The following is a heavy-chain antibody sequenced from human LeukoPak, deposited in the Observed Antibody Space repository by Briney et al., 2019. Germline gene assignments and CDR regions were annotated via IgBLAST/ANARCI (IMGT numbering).Heavy chain of an antibody. D-gene: IGHD6-19*01. J-gene: IGHJ3*02. CDR3: ARENLVAGTSGSGYDAFDI. CDR2: IYHSGST. CDR1: GGSISSSNW. V-gene: IGHV4-4*02. Sequence: SETLSLTCAVSGGSISSSNWWSCVRQPPGKGLEWIGEIYHSGSTNYNPSIKSRATISVDKSKNQFSLKLSSVTAADTAVYYCARENLVAGTSGSGYDAFDIWGQGTMVTVSS.